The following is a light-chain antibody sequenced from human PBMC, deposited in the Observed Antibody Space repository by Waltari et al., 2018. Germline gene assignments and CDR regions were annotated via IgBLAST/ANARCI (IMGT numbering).Light chain of an antibody. CDR2: LGS. CDR1: QSLLHSNGYTY. Sequence: DIVMTQSPLSLHVTPGEPASISCRSSQSLLHSNGYTYLDWYLQKPGQSPHLLIYLGSNRASGVPDRFSGSGSGTDFTLTISRVEAEDVGVYYCMQALQTPRTFGQGTKVEIK. V-gene: IGKV2-28*01. J-gene: IGKJ1*01. CDR3: MQALQTPRT.